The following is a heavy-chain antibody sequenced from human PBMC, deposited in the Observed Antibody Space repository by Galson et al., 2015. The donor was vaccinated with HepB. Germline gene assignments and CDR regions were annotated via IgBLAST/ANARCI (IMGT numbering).Heavy chain of an antibody. J-gene: IGHJ3*02. Sequence: SLRLSCAASGFSFSMYWMNWVRQAPGKGLEWVANIKQDGSEKYYVDSVKGRFTISRDNTKNSLYLQMSNLRAEDTALYYCAKESSYGATPHAFDIWGQGTMVTVSS. CDR1: GFSFSMYW. D-gene: IGHD4-17*01. CDR2: IKQDGSEK. V-gene: IGHV3-7*03. CDR3: AKESSYGATPHAFDI.